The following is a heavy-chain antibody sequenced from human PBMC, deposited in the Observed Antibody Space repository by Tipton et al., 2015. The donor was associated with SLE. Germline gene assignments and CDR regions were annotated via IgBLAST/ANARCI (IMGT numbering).Heavy chain of an antibody. CDR3: AKDPYSQGYFDY. D-gene: IGHD2-21*01. V-gene: IGHV3-11*04. Sequence: SLRLSCAASGFTFSDYYMSWIRQAPGKGLEWFSYISSSGSTIYYADSVKGRFTISRDNSKNTLYLQMNSLRAEDTAVYYCAKDPYSQGYFDYWGQGTLVTVSS. CDR1: GFTFSDYY. CDR2: ISSSGSTI. J-gene: IGHJ4*02.